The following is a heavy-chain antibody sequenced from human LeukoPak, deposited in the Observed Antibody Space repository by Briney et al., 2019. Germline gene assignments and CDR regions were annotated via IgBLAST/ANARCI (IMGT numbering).Heavy chain of an antibody. CDR3: AAISYLAFDI. CDR2: IKEDGSEK. CDR1: XXTXXXXX. Sequence: PGGSLRLSCGASXXTXXXXXXXWXRQAXGXXXEWVANIKEDGSEKDYVDSVKGRFTISRDNAKNSLYLQMNSLRAEDTTVYYCAAISYLAFDIWGQGTVVTVSS. D-gene: IGHD2/OR15-2a*01. J-gene: IGHJ3*02. V-gene: IGHV3-7*03.